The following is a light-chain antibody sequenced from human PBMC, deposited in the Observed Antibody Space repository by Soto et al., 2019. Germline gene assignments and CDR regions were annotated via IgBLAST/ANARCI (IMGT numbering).Light chain of an antibody. CDR2: DNN. Sequence: QSALTQPPSVSGAPGQRITISCTANFSNIGAESGVQWYQQFPGIAPKLLIYDNNKRPSGIPDRFSGSKSGTSATLGITGLQTGDEADYYCGTWDSSLSAGVFGGGTKLTVL. J-gene: IGLJ2*01. V-gene: IGLV1-51*01. CDR1: FSNIGAES. CDR3: GTWDSSLSAGV.